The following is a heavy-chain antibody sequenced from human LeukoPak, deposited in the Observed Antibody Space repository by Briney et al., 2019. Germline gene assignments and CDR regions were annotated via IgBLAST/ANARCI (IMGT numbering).Heavy chain of an antibody. D-gene: IGHD6-19*01. V-gene: IGHV3-48*01. J-gene: IGHJ3*02. Sequence: GGSLRLSCAASGFTFSSYSMNWVRQAPGKGLEWVSYISSSSSTIYYADSVKGRFTISRDNAKNSLYLQMNSLRAEDTAVYYCARQMWSRSDHAFDIWGQGTMVTVSS. CDR1: GFTFSSYS. CDR3: ARQMWSRSDHAFDI. CDR2: ISSSSSTI.